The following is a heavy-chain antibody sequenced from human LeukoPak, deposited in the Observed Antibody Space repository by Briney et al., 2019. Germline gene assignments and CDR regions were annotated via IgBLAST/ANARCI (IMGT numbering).Heavy chain of an antibody. D-gene: IGHD1-1*01. J-gene: IGHJ4*02. CDR3: TTDQPSWNYFDY. Sequence: GGSLRLSCAASGVTFSNAWMSWVRQAPGKGLEWVGRIKSKTDGGTTDYAAPVKGRFTISRDDSKNTLYLQMNSLKAEDTAVYYCTTDQPSWNYFDYWGQGTLVTVSS. V-gene: IGHV3-15*01. CDR2: IKSKTDGGTT. CDR1: GVTFSNAW.